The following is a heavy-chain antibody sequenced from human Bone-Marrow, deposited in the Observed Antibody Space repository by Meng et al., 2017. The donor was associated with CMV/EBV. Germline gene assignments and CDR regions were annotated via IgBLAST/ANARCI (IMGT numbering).Heavy chain of an antibody. V-gene: IGHV3-21*01. D-gene: IGHD2-2*01. J-gene: IGHJ6*02. Sequence: GESLKISCAASGFTFDDYAMHWVRQAPGKGLEWVSSISSSSSYIYYADSVKGRFTISRDNAKNSLYLQMNSLRAEDTAVYYCARDNIVVVPAAPAYYYYGMDVWGQGPTVTVSS. CDR1: GFTFDDYA. CDR2: ISSSSSYI. CDR3: ARDNIVVVPAAPAYYYYGMDV.